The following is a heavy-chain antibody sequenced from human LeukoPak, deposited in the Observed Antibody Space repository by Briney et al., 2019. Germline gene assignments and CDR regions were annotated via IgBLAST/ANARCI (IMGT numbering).Heavy chain of an antibody. D-gene: IGHD6-13*01. V-gene: IGHV1-18*01. CDR2: ISVYNGYT. J-gene: IGHJ4*02. CDR1: GYTFTNYG. Sequence: ASVKVSCKASGYTFTNYGISWVRQAPGQGLEWVGWISVYNGYTEYAQKLQGRVTMTTDTSTSTAYMELRSLRSDDTAVYYCAKNGSSYCDNWGQGTLVTVSS. CDR3: AKNGSSYCDN.